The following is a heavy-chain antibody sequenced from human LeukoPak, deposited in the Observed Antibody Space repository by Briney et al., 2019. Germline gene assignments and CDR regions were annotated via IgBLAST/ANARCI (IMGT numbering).Heavy chain of an antibody. Sequence: GGSLRLSCAASGFTFSSYSMNWVRQAPGKGLEWVSSISSSSSYIYYADSVKGRFTISRDNAKNSLYLQMNSLRAEGTAVYYCARDGYYDSSGYPFDPWGQGTLVTVSS. V-gene: IGHV3-21*01. CDR1: GFTFSSYS. CDR2: ISSSSSYI. CDR3: ARDGYYDSSGYPFDP. D-gene: IGHD3-22*01. J-gene: IGHJ5*02.